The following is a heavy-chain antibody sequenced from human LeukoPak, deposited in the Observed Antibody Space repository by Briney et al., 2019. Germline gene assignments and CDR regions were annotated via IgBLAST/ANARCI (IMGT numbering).Heavy chain of an antibody. V-gene: IGHV4-39*07. CDR3: ARVRPDGSGSYSLPYYYYYYMDV. CDR2: IYYSGST. Sequence: SETLSLTCTVSGGSISSSSYYWGWIRQPPGKGLEWIGSIYYSGSTYYNPSLKSRVTMSVDTSKNQFSLKLSSVTAADTAVYYCARVRPDGSGSYSLPYYYYYYMDVWGKGTTVTISS. J-gene: IGHJ6*03. D-gene: IGHD3-10*01. CDR1: GGSISSSSYY.